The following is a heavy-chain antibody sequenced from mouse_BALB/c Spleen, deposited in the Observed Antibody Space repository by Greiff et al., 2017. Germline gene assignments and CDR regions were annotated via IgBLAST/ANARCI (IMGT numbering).Heavy chain of an antibody. Sequence: QVQLQQPGAELVRPGASVKLSCKASGYTFTSYWINWVKQRPGQGLEWIGNIYPSDDYTNFNQKFKDKATLTVDKSSSTAYMQLSSPTSEDSAVYYCTTDAFAYWGQGTLVTVSA. V-gene: IGHV1-69*02. J-gene: IGHJ3*01. CDR2: IYPSDDYT. CDR3: TTDAFAY. CDR1: GYTFTSYW.